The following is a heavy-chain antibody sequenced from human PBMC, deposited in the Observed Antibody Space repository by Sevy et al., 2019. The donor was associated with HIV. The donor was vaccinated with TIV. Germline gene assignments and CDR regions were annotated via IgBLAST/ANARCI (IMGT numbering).Heavy chain of an antibody. Sequence: GGSLRLSCVASGFTLNSYWMHWVRQAPGKGLEWVGRIKSKTDGATRDLAAPVKGRIIISRDDSKNTLYLQISNLKIEDTGVYFCAAGVGASDFDYWGQGTLVTVSS. CDR3: AAGVGASDFDY. V-gene: IGHV3-15*01. J-gene: IGHJ4*02. CDR1: GFTLNSYW. CDR2: IKSKTDGATR. D-gene: IGHD1-26*01.